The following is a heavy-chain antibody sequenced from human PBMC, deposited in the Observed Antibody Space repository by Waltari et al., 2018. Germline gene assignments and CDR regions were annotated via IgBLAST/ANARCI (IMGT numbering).Heavy chain of an antibody. CDR3: ARDRDWAFDI. CDR2: LSGDRGSI. D-gene: IGHD2-21*01. Sequence: EVQLVESGGGLVQPGGSLRLSCAASGFTFSSYSMNWFRQAPGKGLEWVSYLSGDRGSIHYADSVKGRITVSRDNAKNSLYLQMSSLTAEDTAVFYCARDRDWAFDIWGQGTMVTVSS. V-gene: IGHV3-48*04. CDR1: GFTFSSYS. J-gene: IGHJ3*02.